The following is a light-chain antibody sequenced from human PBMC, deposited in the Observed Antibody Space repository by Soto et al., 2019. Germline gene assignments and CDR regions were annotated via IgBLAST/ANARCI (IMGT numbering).Light chain of an antibody. CDR3: QQYGNSPPYT. Sequence: EIVLTQSPGTLSLSPGERATISCRASQSVSSSYLAWYQQKPGQAPRLLIYGASSRATGIPDRFSGSGSGTDFTLTTSRLEPEDFAVYYCQQYGNSPPYTFGQGTKLEIK. J-gene: IGKJ2*01. CDR1: QSVSSSY. V-gene: IGKV3-20*01. CDR2: GAS.